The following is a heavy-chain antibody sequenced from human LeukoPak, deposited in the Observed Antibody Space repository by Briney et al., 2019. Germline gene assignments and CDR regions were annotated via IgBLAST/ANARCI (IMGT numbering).Heavy chain of an antibody. CDR3: ARASKSYGGLAPWNY. CDR1: GGSISSYY. D-gene: IGHD5-18*01. J-gene: IGHJ4*02. V-gene: IGHV4-59*08. CDR2: IYYSGST. Sequence: SETLSLTCTVSGGSISSYYWSWIRQPPGKGLEWIGYIYYSGSTNYTPSLQSRVTISVDTSKNQFSLKLSSVTAADTAVYYCARASKSYGGLAPWNYWGQGTLVTVSS.